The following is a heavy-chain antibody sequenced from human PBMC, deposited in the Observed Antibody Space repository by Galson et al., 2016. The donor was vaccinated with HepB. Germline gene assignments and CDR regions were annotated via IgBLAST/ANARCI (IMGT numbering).Heavy chain of an antibody. D-gene: IGHD5-24*01. CDR1: GFTFDDYT. CDR3: TKGGWLNVYRPYYFDY. V-gene: IGHV3-43*01. Sequence: SLRLSCAASGFTFDDYTMHWVRQPPGKGPEWVSLISWDGGSTYYADSVKGRFTISRDNSDNSLYLQMNSLRTEDTALYYCTKGGWLNVYRPYYFDYWGPGTLVTVSS. CDR2: ISWDGGST. J-gene: IGHJ4*02.